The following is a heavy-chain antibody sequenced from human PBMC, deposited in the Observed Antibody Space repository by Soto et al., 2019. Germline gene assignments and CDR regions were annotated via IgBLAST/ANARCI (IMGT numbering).Heavy chain of an antibody. CDR2: IIPIFGTA. D-gene: IGHD3-3*01. V-gene: IGHV1-69*13. CDR1: GGTFSSYA. Sequence: SVKVSCKASGGTFSSYAISWVRQAPGQGLEWMGGIIPIFGTANYAQKFQGRVTITADESTSTAYMELSSLRSEDTAVYYCARDRLRYYDFWSGPLQKYGMDVWGQGTTVTVSS. CDR3: ARDRLRYYDFWSGPLQKYGMDV. J-gene: IGHJ6*02.